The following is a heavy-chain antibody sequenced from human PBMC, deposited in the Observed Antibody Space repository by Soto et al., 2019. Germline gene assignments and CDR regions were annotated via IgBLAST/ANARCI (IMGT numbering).Heavy chain of an antibody. D-gene: IGHD6-13*01. CDR1: GGSVSSGSYY. V-gene: IGHV4-61*01. Sequence: SETLSLTCTVSGGSVSSGSYYWSWIRQPPGKGLEWIGYIYYSGSTNYNPSLKSRVTISVDTSKNQFSLKLSSVTAADTAVYYCARVGRIAPRYYDMDVWGQGTTVTVSS. J-gene: IGHJ6*02. CDR2: IYYSGST. CDR3: ARVGRIAPRYYDMDV.